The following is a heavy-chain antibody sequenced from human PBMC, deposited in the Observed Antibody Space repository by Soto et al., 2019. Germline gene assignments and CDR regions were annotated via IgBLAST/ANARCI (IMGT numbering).Heavy chain of an antibody. CDR1: GDSVSSNRAA. J-gene: IGHJ6*02. CDR2: TYYRSKWYN. V-gene: IGHV6-1*01. D-gene: IGHD3-16*01. CDR3: ATGMLIGGHQCMDV. Sequence: SQTLSLTGGISGDSVSSNRAAWNWIRQSPSRGVEWLGRTYYRSKWYNEYAPSLKSRRTVNSDTSKNQFSLQLTSVTPEDTAVYFCATGMLIGGHQCMDVWGQGTWVTVSS.